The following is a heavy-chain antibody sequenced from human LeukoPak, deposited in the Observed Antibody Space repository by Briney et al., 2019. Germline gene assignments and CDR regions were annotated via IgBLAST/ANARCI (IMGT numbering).Heavy chain of an antibody. CDR3: ARDSGSGYYEA. CDR2: MLTSGST. CDR1: GGSIRSYY. J-gene: IGHJ5*02. D-gene: IGHD3-10*01. V-gene: IGHV4-4*07. Sequence: SETLSLTCTVSGGSIRSYYWNWVRQPAGKGLEWIGRMLTSGSTNYNPSLKSRLTMSVDTSKNQFSLKMRSVTAADTAVYYCARDSGSGYYEAWGQGTLVTVSS.